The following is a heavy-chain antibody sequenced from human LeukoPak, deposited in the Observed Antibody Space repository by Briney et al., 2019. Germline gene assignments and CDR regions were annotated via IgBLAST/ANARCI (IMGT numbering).Heavy chain of an antibody. CDR3: ATAKYYYDSSGYPVYWYFDL. CDR2: IYYSGST. D-gene: IGHD3-22*01. Sequence: SETLSLTCTVSGGSISSYYWSWIRQPPGKGLEWIGYIYYSGSTTYNPSLKSRVTISVDTSKNQFSLKLSSVTAADTAVYYCATAKYYYDSSGYPVYWYFDLWGRGTLVTVSS. CDR1: GGSISSYY. V-gene: IGHV4-59*08. J-gene: IGHJ2*01.